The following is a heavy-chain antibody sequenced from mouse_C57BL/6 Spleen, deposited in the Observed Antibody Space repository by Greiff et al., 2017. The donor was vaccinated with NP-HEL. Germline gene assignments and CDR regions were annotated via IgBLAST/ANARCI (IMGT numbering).Heavy chain of an antibody. J-gene: IGHJ3*01. Sequence: QVQLQQPGAELVKPGASVKLSCKASGYTFTSYWMHWVKQRPGRGLEWIGRIDPNSGSTKYNEKFKSKATLTVDKPSSTAYMQLSGLTSEDSAVYYCARDYYGSSYRFAYWGQGTLVTVSA. V-gene: IGHV1-72*01. D-gene: IGHD1-1*01. CDR2: IDPNSGST. CDR3: ARDYYGSSYRFAY. CDR1: GYTFTSYW.